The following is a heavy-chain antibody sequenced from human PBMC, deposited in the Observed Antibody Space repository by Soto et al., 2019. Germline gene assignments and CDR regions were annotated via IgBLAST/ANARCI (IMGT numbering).Heavy chain of an antibody. J-gene: IGHJ6*02. CDR2: IIPMLGTA. CDR1: AGTFSSYV. Sequence: QVQLVQSGAEVKKPGSSVKVSCKASAGTFSSYVISWVRQAPGQGLEWMGGIIPMLGTANYAQKFQDRVTINADESTRTAYMELSSLTTEDTAMYYCGRVGYYGSGSFTLYGVDAWGQGTTVTVSS. D-gene: IGHD3-10*01. CDR3: GRVGYYGSGSFTLYGVDA. V-gene: IGHV1-69*11.